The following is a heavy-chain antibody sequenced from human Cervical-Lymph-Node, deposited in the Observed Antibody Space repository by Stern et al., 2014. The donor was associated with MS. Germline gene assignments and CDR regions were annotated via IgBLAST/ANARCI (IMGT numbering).Heavy chain of an antibody. CDR2: IKWNSDSI. D-gene: IGHD6-13*01. Sequence: VQLVQSGGDLVQPGRSLRLSCAASGFTFDDYAMHWVRQVPGKGLEWVSGIKWNSDSIGYADSVQGRFTISRDNAKKSLYLQMNSLRPEDTALYYCVKDWGQRTAAAAYWGQGTLVAVSS. CDR3: VKDWGQRTAAAAY. V-gene: IGHV3-9*01. J-gene: IGHJ4*02. CDR1: GFTFDDYA.